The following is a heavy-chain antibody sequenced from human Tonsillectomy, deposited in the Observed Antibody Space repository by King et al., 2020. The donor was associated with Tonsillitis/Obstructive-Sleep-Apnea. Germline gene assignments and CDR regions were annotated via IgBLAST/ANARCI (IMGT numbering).Heavy chain of an antibody. D-gene: IGHD3-3*01. J-gene: IGHJ4*02. Sequence: VQLVESGGGLVKPGGSLRLSCAASGFTFSTYSMNWVRQAPGKGLEWVSSITSSSSYIYYADSVKGRFTISRDNAKNSLYLRMNSLRAEDTAVYYCARDRDDFWSAYPMRSCFDYWGQGTLVTVSS. CDR2: ITSSSSYI. V-gene: IGHV3-21*01. CDR1: GFTFSTYS. CDR3: ARDRDDFWSAYPMRSCFDY.